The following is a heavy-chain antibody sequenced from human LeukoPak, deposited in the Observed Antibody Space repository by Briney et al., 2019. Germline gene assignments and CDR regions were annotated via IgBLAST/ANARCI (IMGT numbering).Heavy chain of an antibody. J-gene: IGHJ4*02. D-gene: IGHD2-2*01. CDR1: GYRFTSYW. CDR3: ATHLGYCSSTSCYPVFDY. V-gene: IGHV5-51*01. Sequence: PGGSLKISCKGSGYRFTSYWIGWVRQMPGKGLEWMGIIYPCDSDTRYSPSFQGQVTISADESISTAYLQWSSLKASDTAMYYCATHLGYCSSTSCYPVFDYWGQGTLVTVSS. CDR2: IYPCDSDT.